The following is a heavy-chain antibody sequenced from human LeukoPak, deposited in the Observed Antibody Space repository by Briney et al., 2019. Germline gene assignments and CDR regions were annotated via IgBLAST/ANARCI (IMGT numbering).Heavy chain of an antibody. CDR2: ISSSGSTR. J-gene: IGHJ4*02. Sequence: GGSLKLSCAASGFTFSNYEMNWVRQAPGKGLEWVSYISSSGSTRTYADSVKGRFTISRDNAKNSLSLEMNSLRAEDTAVYYCARETVSAVAGNFDYWGQGTLVTVSS. V-gene: IGHV3-48*03. CDR3: ARETVSAVAGNFDY. D-gene: IGHD6-19*01. CDR1: GFTFSNYE.